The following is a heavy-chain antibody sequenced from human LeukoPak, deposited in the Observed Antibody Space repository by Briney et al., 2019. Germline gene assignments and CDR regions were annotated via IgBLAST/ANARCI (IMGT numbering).Heavy chain of an antibody. CDR3: ATDYYYDSSGSYYTVDY. D-gene: IGHD3-22*01. V-gene: IGHV1-24*01. CDR1: GYTLTELS. J-gene: IGHJ4*02. CDR2: FDPEDGET. Sequence: GASVKVSCKVSGYTLTELSMHWVRQAPGEGLEWMGGFDPEDGETFYAQKFQGRVTMTEDTSTDTAYMELSSLRSEDTAVYYCATDYYYDSSGSYYTVDYWGQGTLVTVSS.